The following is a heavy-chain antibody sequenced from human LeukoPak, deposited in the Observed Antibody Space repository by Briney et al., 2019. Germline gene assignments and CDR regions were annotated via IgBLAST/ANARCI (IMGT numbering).Heavy chain of an antibody. V-gene: IGHV3-13*01. CDR2: LGTAGDT. D-gene: IGHD1-1*01. J-gene: IGHJ4*02. Sequence: PGGSLTLSYAVSGFTFSVYDKHWPGHARGKGLEWVSALGTAGDTYYTGSVKGRFTISKENAKSSLYLQMNSLRAGDTAVYYCARVAKERVGGVYYFDYWGQGTLVTVSS. CDR1: GFTFSVYD. CDR3: ARVAKERVGGVYYFDY.